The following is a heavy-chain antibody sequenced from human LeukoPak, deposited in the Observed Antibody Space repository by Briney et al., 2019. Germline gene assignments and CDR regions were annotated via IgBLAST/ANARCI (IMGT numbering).Heavy chain of an antibody. D-gene: IGHD3-22*01. J-gene: IGHJ5*02. CDR1: GYTFTSYG. Sequence: GASVKVSCKASGYTFTSYGSSGVRQAPGQRLEWMGWINAGNGNTKYSQKFQGRVTITRDTSASTAYMELSSLRSEDTAVYYCARSVVINNRVYWFDPWGQGTLVTVSS. V-gene: IGHV1-3*01. CDR3: ARSVVINNRVYWFDP. CDR2: INAGNGNT.